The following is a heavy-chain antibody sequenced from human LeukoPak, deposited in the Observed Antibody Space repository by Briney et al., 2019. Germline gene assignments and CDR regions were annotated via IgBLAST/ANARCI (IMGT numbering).Heavy chain of an antibody. D-gene: IGHD1-26*01. J-gene: IGHJ4*02. CDR2: INHSGST. CDR1: GGSFSGYY. CDR3: ARGKAIVGGTSWVDY. Sequence: PSETLSLTCAVYGGSFSGYYWSWIRQPPGKGLEWIGEINHSGSTNYSPSLKSRVTISVDTSKNQFSLKLSSVTAADTAVYYCARGKAIVGGTSWVDYWGQGTLVTVSS. V-gene: IGHV4-34*01.